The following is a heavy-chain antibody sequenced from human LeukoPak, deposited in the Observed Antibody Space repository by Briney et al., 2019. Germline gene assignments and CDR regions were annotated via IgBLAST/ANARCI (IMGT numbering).Heavy chain of an antibody. V-gene: IGHV1-69*04. D-gene: IGHD5-12*01. J-gene: IGHJ4*02. Sequence: ASVKVSCKASGGTFSSYAISWVRQAPGQGLEWMGRIIPILGIANYAQKFQGRVTITADKSTSTAYMELSSLRSEDTAVYYCARGHSGYDLLSSPTVTTSIDYWGQGTLVTVPS. CDR2: IIPILGIA. CDR1: GGTFSSYA. CDR3: ARGHSGYDLLSSPTVTTSIDY.